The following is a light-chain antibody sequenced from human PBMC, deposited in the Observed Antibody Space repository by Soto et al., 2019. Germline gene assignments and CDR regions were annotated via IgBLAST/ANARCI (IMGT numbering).Light chain of an antibody. CDR2: EVR. CDR3: SADTARSTLV. V-gene: IGLV2-14*01. J-gene: IGLJ3*02. Sequence: QSVLTQPASVSGSAGQSITISCSGTMRDVGAYNLVSWYQQHPGTAPKLIIYEVRNRPSGISSRFSGSRSGNTASLTISGLQYEDEGDYYCSADTARSTLVFGGGTKLTVL. CDR1: MRDVGAYNL.